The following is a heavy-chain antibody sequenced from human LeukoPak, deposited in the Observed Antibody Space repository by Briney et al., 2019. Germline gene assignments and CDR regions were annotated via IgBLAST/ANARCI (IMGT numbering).Heavy chain of an antibody. J-gene: IGHJ4*02. D-gene: IGHD3-10*01. Sequence: PGGSLRLSCAASGFTFSSYSMHWVRQAPGKGLEWVAVISYDGSNKYYADSVKGRFTISRDNSKNTLYLQMNSLRAEDTAVYYCAKAGRNVLLWFGEFSSSGYWGQGTLVTVSS. CDR2: ISYDGSNK. CDR3: AKAGRNVLLWFGEFSSSGY. CDR1: GFTFSSYS. V-gene: IGHV3-30*18.